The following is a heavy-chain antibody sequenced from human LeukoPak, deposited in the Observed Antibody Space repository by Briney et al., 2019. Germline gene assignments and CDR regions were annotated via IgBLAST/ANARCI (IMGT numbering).Heavy chain of an antibody. CDR1: GFIFSSYA. Sequence: PGGSLRLSCAASGFIFSSYAMSWVRQAPGKGLEWVSTISGSGGSTYYADSVKGRFIISSDSSQNLVHLQMNSLTVEDTAVYYCARAQRALDYWGQGTLVTVSS. D-gene: IGHD1-1*01. CDR3: ARAQRALDY. J-gene: IGHJ4*02. CDR2: ISGSGGST. V-gene: IGHV3-23*01.